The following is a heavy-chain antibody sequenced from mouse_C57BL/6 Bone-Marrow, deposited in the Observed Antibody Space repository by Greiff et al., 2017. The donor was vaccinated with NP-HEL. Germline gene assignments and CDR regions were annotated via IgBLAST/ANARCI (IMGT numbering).Heavy chain of an antibody. CDR3: ARHHDGYYDWYFDV. D-gene: IGHD2-3*01. CDR2: ISNGGGST. Sequence: VQLKESGGGLVQPGGSLKLSCAASGFTFSDYYMYWVRQTPEKRLEWVAYISNGGGSTYYPDTVKGRFTISRDNAKNTLYLQMSRLKSEDTAMYYCARHHDGYYDWYFDVWGTGTTVTVSS. V-gene: IGHV5-12*01. CDR1: GFTFSDYY. J-gene: IGHJ1*03.